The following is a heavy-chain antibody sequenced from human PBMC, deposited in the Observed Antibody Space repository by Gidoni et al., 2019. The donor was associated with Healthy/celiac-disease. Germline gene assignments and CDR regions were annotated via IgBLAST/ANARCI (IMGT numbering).Heavy chain of an antibody. Sequence: QVQLVESGGGVVQPGRSLRLSCAASGFTFSSYGMHWVRQAPGKGLEWVAVISYDGSNKYYADSVKGRFTISRDNSKNTLYLQMNSLRAEDTAVYYCAKDDFFWGQGTLVTVSS. CDR3: AKDDFF. D-gene: IGHD3-3*01. J-gene: IGHJ4*02. CDR2: ISYDGSNK. CDR1: GFTFSSYG. V-gene: IGHV3-30*18.